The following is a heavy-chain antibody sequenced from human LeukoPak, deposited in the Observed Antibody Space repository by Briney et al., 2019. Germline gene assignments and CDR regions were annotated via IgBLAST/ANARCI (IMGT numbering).Heavy chain of an antibody. Sequence: GRSLRLSCAASGFTFSSYAMSWVRQAPGKGLEWVSAISGSGGSTYYADSVKGRFTISRDNSKNTLYLQMNSLRAEDTAVYYCAKPVYGGNSRDAFDIWGQGTMVTVSS. CDR3: AKPVYGGNSRDAFDI. CDR2: ISGSGGST. J-gene: IGHJ3*02. D-gene: IGHD4-23*01. CDR1: GFTFSSYA. V-gene: IGHV3-23*01.